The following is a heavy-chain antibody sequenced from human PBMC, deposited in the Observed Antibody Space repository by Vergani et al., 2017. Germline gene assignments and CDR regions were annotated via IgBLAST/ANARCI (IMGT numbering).Heavy chain of an antibody. J-gene: IGHJ4*02. CDR3: ARDGSSSGDY. Sequence: EVQLVESGGGLVQPGGSLRLSCAASGFTFSSYSMNWVRQAPGKGLEWVSYISSSSSTIYDADSVKGRFTISRDNAKNSLYLQMNSRRAEDTAVYYCARDGSSSGDYWGQGTLVTVSS. V-gene: IGHV3-48*04. D-gene: IGHD6-13*01. CDR2: ISSSSSTI. CDR1: GFTFSSYS.